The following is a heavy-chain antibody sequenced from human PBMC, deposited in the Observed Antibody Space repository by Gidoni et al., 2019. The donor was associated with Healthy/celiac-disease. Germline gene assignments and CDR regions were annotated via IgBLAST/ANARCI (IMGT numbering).Heavy chain of an antibody. D-gene: IGHD1-1*01. J-gene: IGHJ3*02. Sequence: QVQLVESGGGVVQPGRSLRLSCAASGFTFSSYAMHWVRQAPGKGLEWVAVISYDGSNKYYADSVKGRFTISRDNSKNTLYLQMNSLRAEDTAVYYCARDESLLERLMGNAFDIWGQGTMVTVSS. V-gene: IGHV3-30-3*01. CDR1: GFTFSSYA. CDR2: ISYDGSNK. CDR3: ARDESLLERLMGNAFDI.